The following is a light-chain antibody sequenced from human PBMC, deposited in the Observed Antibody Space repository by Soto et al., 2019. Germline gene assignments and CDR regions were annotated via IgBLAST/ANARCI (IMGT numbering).Light chain of an antibody. V-gene: IGLV2-8*01. Sequence: QSLLSHPRSACGSPGHSVTISCTGTKSDIGVYDFVSWYQHHPGKAPRLIIYEVVQRPSGVPDRFSGSKSGNTASLTVSGLQAADEADYFCKSYAGSNNYVFGSGTKVTAL. CDR1: KSDIGVYDF. CDR2: EVV. J-gene: IGLJ1*01. CDR3: KSYAGSNNYV.